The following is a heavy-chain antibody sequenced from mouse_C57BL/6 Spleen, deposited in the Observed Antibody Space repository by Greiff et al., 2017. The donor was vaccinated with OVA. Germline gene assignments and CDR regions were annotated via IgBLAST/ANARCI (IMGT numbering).Heavy chain of an antibody. J-gene: IGHJ4*01. D-gene: IGHD1-1*01. CDR2: IYPGSGST. CDR3: ARYYYGSSYEYYAMDY. Sequence: QVQLQQPGGELVKPGASVKMSCKASGYTFTSYWITWVKQRPGQGLEWIGDIYPGSGSTNYNEKFKSKATLTVDTSSSTAYMQLSSLTSEDSAVYYCARYYYGSSYEYYAMDYWGQGTSVTVSA. V-gene: IGHV1-55*01. CDR1: GYTFTSYW.